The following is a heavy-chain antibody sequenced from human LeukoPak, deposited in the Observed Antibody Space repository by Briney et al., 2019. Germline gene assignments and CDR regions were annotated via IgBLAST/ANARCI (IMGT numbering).Heavy chain of an antibody. CDR1: GYTFTSYD. J-gene: IGHJ6*03. Sequence: ASVKVSCKASGYTFTSYDINWVRQATGQGLEWMGWMNPNSGNTGYAQKFQGRVTMTRNTSISTAYMELSSLRSEDTAVYYCARVRGVLLYYYYMDVWGKGTTVTISS. CDR3: ARVRGVLLYYYYMDV. CDR2: MNPNSGNT. V-gene: IGHV1-8*01. D-gene: IGHD3-10*01.